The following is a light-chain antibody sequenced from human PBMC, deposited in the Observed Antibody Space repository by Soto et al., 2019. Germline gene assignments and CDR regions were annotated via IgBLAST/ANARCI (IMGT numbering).Light chain of an antibody. Sequence: QSVLTKPPSVSGAPGQRVTISCTGSSSNIGAGYDVHWYQQLPGTAPKLLIYGNSNRPSGVPDRFSGSKSGTSASLAITGLQAEDEADYYCQSYDSSSPFVFGTGTKLTVL. V-gene: IGLV1-40*01. CDR3: QSYDSSSPFV. CDR1: SSNIGAGYD. J-gene: IGLJ1*01. CDR2: GNS.